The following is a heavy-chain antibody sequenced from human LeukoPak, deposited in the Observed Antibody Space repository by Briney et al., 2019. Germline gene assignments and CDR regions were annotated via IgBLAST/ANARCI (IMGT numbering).Heavy chain of an antibody. D-gene: IGHD6-6*01. V-gene: IGHV4-34*01. Sequence: SETLPLTCAVYGGSFSGYYWIWIRQPPGKGLEWIGEIIHSGSTNYNPSLKSRVTISVDTSKNQFSLKLSSVTAADTAVYYCARGRKYSSFFATPYFDYWGQGTLVTVSS. CDR2: IIHSGST. J-gene: IGHJ4*02. CDR1: GGSFSGYY. CDR3: ARGRKYSSFFATPYFDY.